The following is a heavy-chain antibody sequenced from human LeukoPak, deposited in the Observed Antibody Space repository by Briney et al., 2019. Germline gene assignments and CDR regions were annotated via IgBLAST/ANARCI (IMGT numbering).Heavy chain of an antibody. D-gene: IGHD3-16*01. CDR2: IWYDGSNK. V-gene: IGHV3-33*01. Sequence: GGSLRLSCAASGFTFSSYGMHWVRQAPGKGLEWVAVIWYDGSNKYCADSVKGRFTISRDNSKNTLYLQMNSLRAEDTAVYYCVRGGGSGKPHFDYWGQGTLVTVSS. CDR3: VRGGGSGKPHFDY. J-gene: IGHJ4*02. CDR1: GFTFSSYG.